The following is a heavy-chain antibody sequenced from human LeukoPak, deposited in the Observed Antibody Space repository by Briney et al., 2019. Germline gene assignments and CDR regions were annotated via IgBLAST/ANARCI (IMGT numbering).Heavy chain of an antibody. Sequence: SVKVSCKASGFTFTSSAVQWVRQARGQRLEWIGWIVVGSGNTNYAQKFQERVTITRDMSTSTACMELSSLRSEDTAVYYCAADAPAGMAHYYYYGMDVWGQGTTVTVSS. D-gene: IGHD6-13*01. V-gene: IGHV1-58*01. CDR1: GFTFTSSA. J-gene: IGHJ6*02. CDR2: IVVGSGNT. CDR3: AADAPAGMAHYYYYGMDV.